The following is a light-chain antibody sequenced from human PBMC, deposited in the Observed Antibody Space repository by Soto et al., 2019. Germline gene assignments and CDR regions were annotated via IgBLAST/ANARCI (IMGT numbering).Light chain of an antibody. V-gene: IGKV1-33*01. CDR2: AAS. CDR1: QDIRNY. CDR3: HQYYDLPPFT. Sequence: DIQVTQSPSSLSASVGDRVTITCQASQDIRNYLNWYQHKPGKAPKLLIYAASNLETGVPSRFSGSGSGTHFTFTISSLHPEDIATYYCHQYYDLPPFTFGPGTKVDIK. J-gene: IGKJ3*01.